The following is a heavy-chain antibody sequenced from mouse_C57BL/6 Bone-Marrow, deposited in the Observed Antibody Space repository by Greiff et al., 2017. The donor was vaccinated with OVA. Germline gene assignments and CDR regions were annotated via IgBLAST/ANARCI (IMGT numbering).Heavy chain of an antibody. CDR2: ISGGGGNT. CDR1: GFTFSSFT. V-gene: IGHV5-9*01. Sequence: EVQRVESGEGLLKPGGSLKLSCAASGFTFSSFTLSWVRQTPEKRLGWGATISGGGGNTYYPDSVKGRFTISRDNAKNTLYLQMSSLRSEDTALYYCARQGTVAWFAYWGQGTLVTVSA. J-gene: IGHJ3*01. CDR3: ARQGTVAWFAY. D-gene: IGHD4-1*01.